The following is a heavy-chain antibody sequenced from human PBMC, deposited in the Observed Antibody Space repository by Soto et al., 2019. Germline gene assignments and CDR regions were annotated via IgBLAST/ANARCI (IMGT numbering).Heavy chain of an antibody. V-gene: IGHV4-4*02. J-gene: IGHJ4*01. CDR3: AGRPEIHPR. CDR1: GGSTSSSDW. D-gene: IGHD1-26*01. CDR2: IHRDGVT. Sequence: QVHLQESGPGLVKPSETLSLTCAISGGSTSSSDWWTWVRQPPGEGLEWIGEIHRDGVTNYNSSLKSRLTISLDHSRNQFSLSLTSVTAADAAVYFCAGRPEIHPRWGHGILVPVSS.